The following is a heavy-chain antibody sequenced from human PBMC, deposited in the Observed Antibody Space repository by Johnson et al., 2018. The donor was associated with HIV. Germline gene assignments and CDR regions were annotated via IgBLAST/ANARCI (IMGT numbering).Heavy chain of an antibody. CDR2: INWNGGST. J-gene: IGHJ3*02. CDR3: ARMGGYVVVDAFDI. V-gene: IGHV3-20*04. D-gene: IGHD5-12*01. Sequence: VQLMESGGGVVRPGVSLRLSCAASGFTFDDNGMSWVRQAPGKGLEWVSGINWNGGSTGYADSVKGRFIISRDNAKNSLYLQMNSLRAEDTALYYCARMGGYVVVDAFDIGGQGTMVTVAS. CDR1: GFTFDDNG.